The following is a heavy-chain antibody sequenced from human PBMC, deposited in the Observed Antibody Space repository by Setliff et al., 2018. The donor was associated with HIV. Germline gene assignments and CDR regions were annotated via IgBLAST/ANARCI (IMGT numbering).Heavy chain of an antibody. CDR3: ARDNSVGSGWRLDAFDI. V-gene: IGHV4-59*12. CDR2: IYYSGST. Sequence: PSETLSLTCTVSGDSISSYYWSWIRQPPGKGLEWIGYIYYSGSTNYNPSLKSRVTISVDTSKNQFSLKLSSVTAADTAVYFCARDNSVGSGWRLDAFDIWGQGTMVTV. J-gene: IGHJ3*02. CDR1: GDSISSYY. D-gene: IGHD6-19*01.